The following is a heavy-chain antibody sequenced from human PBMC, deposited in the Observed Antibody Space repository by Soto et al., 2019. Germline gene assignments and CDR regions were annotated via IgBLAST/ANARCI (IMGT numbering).Heavy chain of an antibody. CDR2: IYYSGST. CDR1: GGSISSYY. J-gene: IGHJ4*02. Sequence: SETLSLTCTVSGGSISSYYWSWIRQPPGKGLEWIGYIYYSGSTKYNPSLKSRVTISVDTSKNQFSLKLSSVTAVDTAVYYCARAGHLYGWYYFGYWGPGILVTVSS. CDR3: ARAGHLYGWYYFGY. D-gene: IGHD3-10*01. V-gene: IGHV4-59*01.